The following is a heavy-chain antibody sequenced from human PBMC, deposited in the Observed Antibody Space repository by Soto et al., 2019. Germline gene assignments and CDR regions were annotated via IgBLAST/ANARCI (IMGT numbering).Heavy chain of an antibody. D-gene: IGHD2-2*01. CDR2: MIPIFVTA. J-gene: IGHJ6*02. CDR1: VGTFSSYA. Sequence: QVQLVQSGAEVKKPGSSVKVSCKASVGTFSSYAISWVRQAPGQGLEWMGRMIPIFVTANYAKKFKGRVTITADEATSTANMELSSLRSEDTAVYYWSNPGDVVVPGGMDDWGQGTTVTVSS. CDR3: SNPGDVVVPGGMDD. V-gene: IGHV1-69*18.